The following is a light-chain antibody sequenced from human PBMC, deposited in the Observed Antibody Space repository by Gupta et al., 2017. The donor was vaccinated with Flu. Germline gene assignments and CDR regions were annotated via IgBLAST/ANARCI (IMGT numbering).Light chain of an antibody. Sequence: DIQMTQSPSSLSASVGDRVTITCRASQSIGSHLNWYQQKPGKAPNLLIYTTSSWQSGVPSRFSGSGSGTDFTLTISSLHREDFATYYCQHSYNNPPTFGQGTKLDTK. CDR2: TTS. J-gene: IGKJ1*01. V-gene: IGKV1-39*01. CDR3: QHSYNNPPT. CDR1: QSIGSH.